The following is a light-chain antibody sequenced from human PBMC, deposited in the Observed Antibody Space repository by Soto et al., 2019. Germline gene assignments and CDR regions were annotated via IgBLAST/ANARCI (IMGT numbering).Light chain of an antibody. CDR1: QSVSSN. CDR2: GAS. Sequence: EIVMTQSTATLSVSPGERATLSCMASQSVSSNLAWYQQKPGQAPRLLIYGASTRATGIPARFSGSGSGTEFTLTISSLQSEDFAVYYRQQYNTWPPITFGQGTRLEIK. J-gene: IGKJ5*01. V-gene: IGKV3-15*01. CDR3: QQYNTWPPIT.